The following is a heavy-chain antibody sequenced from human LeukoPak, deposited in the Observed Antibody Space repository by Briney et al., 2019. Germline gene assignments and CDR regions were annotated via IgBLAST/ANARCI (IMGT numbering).Heavy chain of an antibody. Sequence: GGSLRLSCAASGFTFSSYGMSWVRQAPGRGLVWVSRINLDGSTTNYADSVKGRFTISRDNAKNTLFLQVNSLRAEDTAIYYCARGVNGNYGKFDSWGQGTLVTVSS. V-gene: IGHV3-74*01. J-gene: IGHJ5*01. D-gene: IGHD4-11*01. CDR3: ARGVNGNYGKFDS. CDR1: GFTFSSYG. CDR2: INLDGSTT.